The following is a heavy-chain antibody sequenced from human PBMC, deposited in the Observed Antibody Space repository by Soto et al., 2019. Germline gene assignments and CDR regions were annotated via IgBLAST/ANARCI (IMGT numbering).Heavy chain of an antibody. CDR1: GLTFSRYE. CDR3: ATRSGGGGAFDF. D-gene: IGHD3-10*01. V-gene: IGHV3-48*03. J-gene: IGHJ3*01. CDR2: IHSSATTM. Sequence: PGGSLRLSCAASGLTFSRYEMNWVRQAPGKGLEWIAHIHSSATTMFYADSVKGRFTISRDNAKNSLYLQLNSLSAEDTALYYCATRSGGGGAFDFWGQGTMVTVSS.